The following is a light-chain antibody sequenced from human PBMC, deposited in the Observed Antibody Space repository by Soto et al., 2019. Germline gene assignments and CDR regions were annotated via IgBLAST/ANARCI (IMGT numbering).Light chain of an antibody. V-gene: IGKV3-20*01. CDR3: QQYGSSPRT. CDR1: QSVSSRY. J-gene: IGKJ1*01. Sequence: IALTQSPGTLSVSPGERATLSWRASQSVSSRYLALYQQKPGQAPRLLIYGASSRATGIPDRFSGSGSGTDVTITISRLEKEDFAVYYCQQYGSSPRTFGQGTKVDI. CDR2: GAS.